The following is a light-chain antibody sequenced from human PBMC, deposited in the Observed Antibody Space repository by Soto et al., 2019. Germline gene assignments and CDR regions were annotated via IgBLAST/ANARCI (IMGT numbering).Light chain of an antibody. CDR1: QSVSSSY. V-gene: IGKV3-20*01. CDR3: QQYGSSPHT. J-gene: IGKJ4*01. Sequence: LALTESAGPLSFAPRDRTTLSCRASQSVSSSYLAWYQQKPGQAPRLLIYGASSKATGIPDRFSGSGSGTDFTLTISSLQPEDCAMYYCQQYGSSPHTFGEGTKVDIK. CDR2: GAS.